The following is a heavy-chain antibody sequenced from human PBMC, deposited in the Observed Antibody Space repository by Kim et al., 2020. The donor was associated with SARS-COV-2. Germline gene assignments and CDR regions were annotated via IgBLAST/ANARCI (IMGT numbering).Heavy chain of an antibody. J-gene: IGHJ4*02. D-gene: IGHD3-22*01. CDR1: GGSFSGYY. CDR3: ARADYSGYYYGIDY. CDR2: INHSGST. Sequence: SETLSLTCAVYGGSFSGYYWSWIRQPPGKGLEWIGEINHSGSTNYNPSLKSRVTISVDTSKNQFSLKLSSVTAADTAVYYCARADYSGYYYGIDYWGQGTLVTVSS. V-gene: IGHV4-34*01.